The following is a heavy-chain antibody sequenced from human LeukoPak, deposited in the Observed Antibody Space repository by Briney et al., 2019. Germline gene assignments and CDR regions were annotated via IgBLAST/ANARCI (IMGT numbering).Heavy chain of an antibody. CDR2: IYYSGHT. CDR3: ARRQTVATDWFDP. D-gene: IGHD2-15*01. J-gene: IGHJ5*02. Sequence: PSETLSLTCAVSGGSISSSSYYWGWIRQPPGKGLEWIGSIYYSGHTYYNPSLKSRVTISVDTSKNQFFLKLSSVTAADTAVYYCARRQTVATDWFDPWGQGTLVTVSS. CDR1: GGSISSSSYY. V-gene: IGHV4-39*01.